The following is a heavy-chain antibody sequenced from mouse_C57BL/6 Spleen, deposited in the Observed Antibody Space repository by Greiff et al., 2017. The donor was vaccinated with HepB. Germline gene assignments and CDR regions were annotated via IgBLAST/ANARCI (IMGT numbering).Heavy chain of an antibody. D-gene: IGHD1-1*01. CDR3: ASGDGSSSFAY. V-gene: IGHV2-6*01. J-gene: IGHJ3*01. CDR2: IWDVGST. CDR1: GFSLTSYG. Sequence: VQLQQSGPGLVAPSPSLSITCTVSGFSLTSYGVDWVRQSPGKGLEWLGVIWDVGSTNSNSALNSRLSSSKDNSTSQVFLKMNSLQTDDTAMYYCASGDGSSSFAYWGQGTLVTVSA.